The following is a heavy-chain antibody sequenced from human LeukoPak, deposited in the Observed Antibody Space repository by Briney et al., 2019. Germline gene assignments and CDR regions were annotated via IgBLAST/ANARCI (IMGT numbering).Heavy chain of an antibody. CDR2: IYTTGKT. J-gene: IGHJ4*02. CDR1: SGSINSYY. Sequence: SSETLSPTCTVSSGSINSYYWGWVRQPAGRGLEWIGRIYTTGKTDYNPSLKSRLTMSVDTSKRQFSLNPRSVTAADTAIYYCARHGYTASHYFLDFWSQGTLVTVSS. V-gene: IGHV4-4*07. CDR3: ARHGYTASHYFLDF. D-gene: IGHD3-16*01.